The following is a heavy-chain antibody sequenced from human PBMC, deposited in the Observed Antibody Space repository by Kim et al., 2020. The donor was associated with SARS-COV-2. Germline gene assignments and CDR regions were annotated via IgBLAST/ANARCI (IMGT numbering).Heavy chain of an antibody. V-gene: IGHV1-3*01. J-gene: IGHJ3*02. CDR3: ARESVYGDYLDAFDI. D-gene: IGHD4-17*01. Sequence: QKFQGRVTITRDTSASTAYMELSSLRSEDTAVYYCARESVYGDYLDAFDIWGQGTMVTVSS.